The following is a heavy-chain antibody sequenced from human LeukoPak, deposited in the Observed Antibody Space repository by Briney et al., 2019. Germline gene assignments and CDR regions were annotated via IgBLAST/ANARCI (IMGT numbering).Heavy chain of an antibody. Sequence: GGSLRLSCAASGFTFSSYSMNWVRQAPGKGLEWVSSISSSSSYTYYADSVKGRFTISRDNAKNSLYLQMNSLRAEDTAVYYCARDRDDFWSGIDYWGQGTLVTVSS. CDR1: GFTFSSYS. V-gene: IGHV3-21*01. J-gene: IGHJ4*02. CDR2: ISSSSSYT. CDR3: ARDRDDFWSGIDY. D-gene: IGHD3-3*01.